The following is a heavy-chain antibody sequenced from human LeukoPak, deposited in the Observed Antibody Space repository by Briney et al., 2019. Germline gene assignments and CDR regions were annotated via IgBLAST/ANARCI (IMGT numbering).Heavy chain of an antibody. V-gene: IGHV4-38-2*02. CDR2: INHSGST. Sequence: SETLSLTCTVSGYSINSGYYWGWIRQPPGKGLEWIGEINHSGSTNYNPSLKSRVTISVDTSKNQFSLKLSSVTAADTAVYYCARGLRWYNWFDPWGQGTLVTVSS. D-gene: IGHD4-23*01. CDR1: GYSINSGYY. CDR3: ARGLRWYNWFDP. J-gene: IGHJ5*02.